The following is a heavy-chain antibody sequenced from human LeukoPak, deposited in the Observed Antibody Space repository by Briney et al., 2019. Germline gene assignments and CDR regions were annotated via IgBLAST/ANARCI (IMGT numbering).Heavy chain of an antibody. CDR3: ARDQTAYSSSLN. CDR1: GFTFSDYY. D-gene: IGHD6-13*01. CDR2: ITNSVRTT. J-gene: IGHJ4*02. Sequence: GGSLRLSCEASGFTFSDYYMSWIRQAPGKGLEWVSYITNSVRTTYYADSVKGRFTISRDNAKNSLYLQMNSLRAEDTAVYYCARDQTAYSSSLNWGQGTLVTVSS. V-gene: IGHV3-11*04.